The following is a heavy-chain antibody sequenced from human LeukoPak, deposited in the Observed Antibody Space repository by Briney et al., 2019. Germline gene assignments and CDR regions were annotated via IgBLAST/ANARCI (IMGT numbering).Heavy chain of an antibody. CDR2: IYTSGST. CDR1: GGSISSYY. Sequence: SETLSLTCTVSGGSISSYYWSWIRQPAGKGLEWIGRIYTSGSTNYNPSFKSRVTMSVDTSKNQFSLKLSSVTAADTAVYYCARGNAGYCSSTSCYAYFDYWGQGTLVTVSS. J-gene: IGHJ4*02. V-gene: IGHV4-4*07. D-gene: IGHD2-2*01. CDR3: ARGNAGYCSSTSCYAYFDY.